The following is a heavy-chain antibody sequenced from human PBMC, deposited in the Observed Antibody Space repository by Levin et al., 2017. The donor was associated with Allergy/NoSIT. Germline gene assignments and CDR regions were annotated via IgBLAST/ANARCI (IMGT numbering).Heavy chain of an antibody. V-gene: IGHV3-15*01. Sequence: GGSLRLSCAASGFTFSNAWRTWVRQAPGKGLEWVGRIKRKTDGETTEFTEPVKGRFTISRDDSKNTVFLHMNSLKTDDTAVYYCAMVDNGSVNWGQGTLVTVSS. J-gene: IGHJ4*02. CDR2: IKRKTDGETT. CDR1: GFTFSNAW. CDR3: AMVDNGSVN. D-gene: IGHD4/OR15-4a*01.